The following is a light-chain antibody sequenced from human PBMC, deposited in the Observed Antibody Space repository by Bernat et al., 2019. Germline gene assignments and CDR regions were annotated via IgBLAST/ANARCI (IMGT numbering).Light chain of an antibody. CDR2: DAS. J-gene: IGKJ4*01. Sequence: EVVLTQSPVTLSLSPGKRVTLSCRASQSVSRFLAWYQQKPGQAPRLLIYDASNRATGIPPRFSGSGSGTDFTLTISSLEPEDFAVYYCQQRSDWPLTFGGGTKVEIK. CDR3: QQRSDWPLT. CDR1: QSVSRF. V-gene: IGKV3-11*01.